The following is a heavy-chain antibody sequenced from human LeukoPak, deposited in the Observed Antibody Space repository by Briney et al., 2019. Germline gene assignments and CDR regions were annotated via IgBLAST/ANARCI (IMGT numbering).Heavy chain of an antibody. CDR2: ISSSGSTI. J-gene: IGHJ6*03. V-gene: IGHV3-48*03. CDR1: GFTFSSYE. CDR3: AIAPSDYYYMDV. Sequence: GGSLRLSCAASGFTFSSYEMDWVRQAPGKGLEWVSYISSSGSTIYYADSVKGRFTISRDNAKNSLYLQMNSLRAEDTAVYYCAIAPSDYYYMDVWGKGTTVTISS.